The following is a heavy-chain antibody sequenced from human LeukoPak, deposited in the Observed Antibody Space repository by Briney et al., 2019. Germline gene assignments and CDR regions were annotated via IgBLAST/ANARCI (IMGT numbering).Heavy chain of an antibody. CDR2: INPSGNT. J-gene: IGHJ4*02. D-gene: IGHD5-24*01. CDR3: ARRRDGHINPFDY. Sequence: PSETLSLTCAVYGGSFSGYYWSWIRESPGKGLEWIGEINPSGNTNYSPSLKSRATISVDTSKNQFSLKLTSTAAADTTVYYCARRRDGHINPFDYWGQGTLVTVSS. V-gene: IGHV4-34*01. CDR1: GGSFSGYY.